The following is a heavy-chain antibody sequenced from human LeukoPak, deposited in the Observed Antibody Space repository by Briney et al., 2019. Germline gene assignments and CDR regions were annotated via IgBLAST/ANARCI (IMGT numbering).Heavy chain of an antibody. Sequence: ASVKVSCKASGFTLTNYAMNWVRQAPGQRLEWMGWIHADSGNTKYSQKLQGRVAIARDTSASTIYMELTSLRIEDTAVYFCTIGLAGDWDAFDIWGLGTMVTVSS. J-gene: IGHJ3*02. CDR3: TIGLAGDWDAFDI. CDR2: IHADSGNT. D-gene: IGHD6-19*01. CDR1: GFTLTNYA. V-gene: IGHV1-3*01.